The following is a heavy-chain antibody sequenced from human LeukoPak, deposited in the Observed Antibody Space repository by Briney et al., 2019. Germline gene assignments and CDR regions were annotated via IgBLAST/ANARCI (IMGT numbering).Heavy chain of an antibody. CDR2: ISSDGSNK. CDR1: GFTFSTYA. Sequence: GGSLRLSCAASGFTFSTYAMHWVRQAPGKGLEWVAVISSDGSNKYYADSVKGRFTISRANSKNTLYLQMNRLRTEDTAVYYCARMGYSSSGYYYYGMDVWGQGTTVTVSS. J-gene: IGHJ6*02. D-gene: IGHD6-6*01. V-gene: IGHV3-30-3*01. CDR3: ARMGYSSSGYYYYGMDV.